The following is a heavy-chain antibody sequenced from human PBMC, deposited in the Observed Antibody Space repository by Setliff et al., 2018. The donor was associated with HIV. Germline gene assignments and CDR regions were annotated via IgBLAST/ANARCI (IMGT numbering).Heavy chain of an antibody. D-gene: IGHD1-26*01. V-gene: IGHV3-74*01. J-gene: IGHJ4*02. Sequence: GGSLRLSCAASGFTFSSYCMHWVRQAPGKGLVWVSRINNDGSSTFYADSVKGRFTISRDNAKNTLYLQMNSLRAEDTAVYYCARGKWELPYFDYWGQGTLVTVSS. CDR2: INNDGSST. CDR3: ARGKWELPYFDY. CDR1: GFTFSSYC.